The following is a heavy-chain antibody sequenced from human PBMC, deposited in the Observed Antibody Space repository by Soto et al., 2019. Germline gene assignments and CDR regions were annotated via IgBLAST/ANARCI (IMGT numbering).Heavy chain of an antibody. J-gene: IGHJ6*02. V-gene: IGHV1-69*01. CDR1: GGTFSNYA. D-gene: IGHD2-2*01. CDR2: IIPISGTA. CDR3: ARSQGSSTSLEIYYYYYYGMDV. Sequence: QVQLVQSGAEVKKPGSSVKVSCKASGGTFSNYAISWVRQAPGQGLEWMGGIIPISGTANYAQKFQGRVTITAGESTSTAYMELSSLRSDDTAVYYCARSQGSSTSLEIYYYYYYGMDVWGQGTTVTVSS.